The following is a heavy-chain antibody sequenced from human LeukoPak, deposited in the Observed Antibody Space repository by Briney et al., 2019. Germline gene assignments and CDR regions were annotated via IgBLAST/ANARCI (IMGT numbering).Heavy chain of an antibody. V-gene: IGHV1-8*03. J-gene: IGHJ6*03. CDR1: GYTFTSYD. CDR2: MNPNSGNT. D-gene: IGHD2-2*01. Sequence: ASVKVSCKASGYTFTSYDINWVRQATGQGLEWMGWMNPNSGNTGYAQKFQGRVTITRNTSISTAYMELSSLRSEDTAVYYCSVLLTYCSSTSRSPYYMDVWGKGTTVTVSS. CDR3: SVLLTYCSSTSRSPYYMDV.